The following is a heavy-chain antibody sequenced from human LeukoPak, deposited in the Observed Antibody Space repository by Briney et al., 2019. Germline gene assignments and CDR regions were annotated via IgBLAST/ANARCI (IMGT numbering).Heavy chain of an antibody. CDR3: ARRDDDNAYVDH. CDR2: IHYSGTA. V-gene: IGHV4-39*01. D-gene: IGHD3-22*01. CDR1: GGPISTSYYY. J-gene: IGHJ4*02. Sequence: SETLSLTCTVSGGPISTSYYYWGWIRQPAGKGLEWIGGIHYSGTAYYKPSLASRVAISVDTSKNQFSLSLSSVTAADTAVYYCARRDDDNAYVDHWGQGTLVTVSS.